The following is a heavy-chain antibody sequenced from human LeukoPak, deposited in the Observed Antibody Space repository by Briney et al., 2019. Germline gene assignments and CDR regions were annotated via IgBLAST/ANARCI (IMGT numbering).Heavy chain of an antibody. J-gene: IGHJ4*02. D-gene: IGHD3-22*01. Sequence: SETLSLTCTVSGGSISSYYWSWIRQRPGKGLEWIGYIYYSGSTNYNPSLKSRVTISVDTSKNQFSLKLSSVTTADTAVYYCARVSSYYDSSGLTWGFDYWGQGTLVTVSS. CDR1: GGSISSYY. CDR2: IYYSGST. V-gene: IGHV4-59*01. CDR3: ARVSSYYDSSGLTWGFDY.